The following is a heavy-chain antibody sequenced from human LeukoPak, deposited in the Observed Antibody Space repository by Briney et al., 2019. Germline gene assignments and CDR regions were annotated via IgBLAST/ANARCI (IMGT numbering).Heavy chain of an antibody. CDR1: GGSISSSSYY. CDR3: ARTHPDHYGLGSYYRKGFDY. D-gene: IGHD3-10*01. Sequence: SETLSLTCTVSGGSISSSSYYWGWIRQPPGKGLEWIGSIYYSGSTYYNPSLKSRVTISVDTSKNQFSLKLSSVTAADTAVYYCARTHPDHYGLGSYYRKGFDYWGQGTLVTVSS. V-gene: IGHV4-39*01. CDR2: IYYSGST. J-gene: IGHJ4*02.